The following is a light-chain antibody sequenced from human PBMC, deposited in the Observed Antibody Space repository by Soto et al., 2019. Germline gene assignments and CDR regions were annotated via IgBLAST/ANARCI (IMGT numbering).Light chain of an antibody. Sequence: QSVLTQPPSASGTPGQRVTISCSGSSSNIGSNFVYWYQHLPGTAPKLLIYTNNQRPSGVPDRFSGSKSGTSASLAISGLQAEDEAHYYCSSYAGSNNFVFGTGPKLTVL. CDR3: SSYAGSNNFV. V-gene: IGLV1-44*01. J-gene: IGLJ1*01. CDR1: SSNIGSNF. CDR2: TNN.